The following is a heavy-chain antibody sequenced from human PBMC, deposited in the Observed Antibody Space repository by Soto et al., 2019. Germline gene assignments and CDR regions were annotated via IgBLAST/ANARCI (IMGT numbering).Heavy chain of an antibody. CDR2: IYYSGNT. CDR3: ARDAPSSTVGFVSKYMVV. J-gene: IGHJ6*03. Sequence: PETLSITCTVSGGSISSSTYYWGWIRQAQGKKLEWIVSIYYSGNTFYNPSLMSRVTISVDTSKNQFSLKLSSVTAADTAVYYCARDAPSSTVGFVSKYMVV. CDR1: GGSISSSTYY. D-gene: IGHD4-4*01. V-gene: IGHV4-39*07.